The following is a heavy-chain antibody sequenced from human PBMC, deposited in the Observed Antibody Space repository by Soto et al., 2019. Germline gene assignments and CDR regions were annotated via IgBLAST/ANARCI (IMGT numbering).Heavy chain of an antibody. V-gene: IGHV3-9*01. J-gene: IGHJ6*02. CDR3: AKDAITMVRGVISYYGMDV. Sequence: EVQLVESGGGLVQPGRSLRLSCAASGFTFDDYAMHWVRQASGKGLEWVSGISWNSGSIGYADSVKGRFTISRDNAKNSLYLQMNSLRAEDTALYYCAKDAITMVRGVISYYGMDVWGQGTTVTVSS. CDR1: GFTFDDYA. CDR2: ISWNSGSI. D-gene: IGHD3-10*01.